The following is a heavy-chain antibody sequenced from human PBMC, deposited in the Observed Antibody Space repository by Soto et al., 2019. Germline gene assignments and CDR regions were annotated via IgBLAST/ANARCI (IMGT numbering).Heavy chain of an antibody. Sequence: QVQLEQSGAEVKKPGSSVKGSCKASGGTLSDHGVAWLRQAPGQGLEWMGGTIPVFSTAKYAQKFQGRVTVTADKFTNIAYMELSRLRSEDTAFYFCARGVYGSGNYYTGPSAFDIWGQGTMVIVSS. CDR1: GGTLSDHG. D-gene: IGHD3-10*01. V-gene: IGHV1-69*06. CDR3: ARGVYGSGNYYTGPSAFDI. J-gene: IGHJ3*02. CDR2: TIPVFSTA.